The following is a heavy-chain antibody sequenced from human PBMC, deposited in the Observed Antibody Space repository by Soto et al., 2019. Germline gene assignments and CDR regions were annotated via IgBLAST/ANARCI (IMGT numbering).Heavy chain of an antibody. CDR3: ARGDSTDCSNGVCSFFYNHDMDV. CDR1: GYSFTDYH. J-gene: IGHJ6*02. V-gene: IGHV1-2*04. Sequence: ASVKVSCKASGYSFTDYHIHWVRQAPGQGLEWLGRINPKSGGTSTAQKFQGWVTMTTDTSISTASMELTRLTSDDTAIYYCARGDSTDCSNGVCSFFYNHDMDVWGQGATVSVSS. D-gene: IGHD2-8*01. CDR2: INPKSGGT.